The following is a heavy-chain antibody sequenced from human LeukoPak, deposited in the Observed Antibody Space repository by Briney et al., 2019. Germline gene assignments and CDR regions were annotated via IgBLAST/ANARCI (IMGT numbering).Heavy chain of an antibody. V-gene: IGHV4-61*08. D-gene: IGHD6-13*01. Sequence: SETLSLTRTVSGGSISSGGYYWSWIRQHPGKGLEWIGYIYYTGSTDYNPSLKSRVAISVDTSKNQFSLKLSSVTAADTAVYYCARGSKAAPGTFDYWGQGTLVTVSS. J-gene: IGHJ4*02. CDR1: GGSISSGGYY. CDR3: ARGSKAAPGTFDY. CDR2: IYYTGST.